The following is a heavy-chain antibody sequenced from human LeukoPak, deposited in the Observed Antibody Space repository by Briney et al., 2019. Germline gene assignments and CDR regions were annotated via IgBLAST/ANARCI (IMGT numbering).Heavy chain of an antibody. D-gene: IGHD5-24*01. Sequence: SETLSLTCAVYGGSFSGYYWSWIRQPPGKGLEWIGEINHSGSTNYNPSLKSRVTMTRDTSTSTVYMELSSLRSEDTAVYYCAREFRDGYNCFDYWGQGTLVTVSS. V-gene: IGHV4-34*10. J-gene: IGHJ4*02. CDR1: GGSFSGYY. CDR2: INHSGST. CDR3: AREFRDGYNCFDY.